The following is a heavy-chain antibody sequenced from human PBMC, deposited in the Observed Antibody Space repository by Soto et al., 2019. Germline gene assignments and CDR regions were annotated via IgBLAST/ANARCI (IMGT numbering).Heavy chain of an antibody. V-gene: IGHV1-69*01. CDR1: GGTFSSYA. CDR3: AREGGAIYGDPRRVFDS. D-gene: IGHD4-17*01. J-gene: IGHJ4*02. CDR2: IIPIFGTA. Sequence: QVQLVQSGAEVKKPGSSVKVSCKASGGTFSSYAISWVRQAPGQGLEWMGGIIPIFGTANYAQKFQGRVTITADEATRKAYIELSSLRSEDTAVYYCAREGGAIYGDPRRVFDSWGQGTLVTVSS.